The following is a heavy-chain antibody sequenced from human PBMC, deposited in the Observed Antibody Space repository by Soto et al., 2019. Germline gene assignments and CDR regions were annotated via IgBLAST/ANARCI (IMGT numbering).Heavy chain of an antibody. CDR3: ARDLGYCSGGSCYGYYYYGMDV. D-gene: IGHD2-15*01. Sequence: SETLSLTCTVSGGSISSYYWSWIRQAPGKGLEWIGYIYYRGSTNYNPSLKSRVTISVDTSKNQFSLKLSSVTAADTAVYYCARDLGYCSGGSCYGYYYYGMDVWGQGTTVTVSS. V-gene: IGHV4-59*01. CDR1: GGSISSYY. CDR2: IYYRGST. J-gene: IGHJ6*02.